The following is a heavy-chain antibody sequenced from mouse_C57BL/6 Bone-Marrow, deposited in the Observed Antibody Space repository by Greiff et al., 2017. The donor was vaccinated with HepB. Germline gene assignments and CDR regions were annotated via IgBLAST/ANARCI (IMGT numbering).Heavy chain of an antibody. CDR2: IHPNSGST. CDR1: GYTFTSYW. V-gene: IGHV1-64*01. J-gene: IGHJ4*01. D-gene: IGHD1-2*01. CDR3: ARSAAPYAMDY. Sequence: VQLQQPGAELVKPGASVKLSRKASGYTFTSYWMHWVKQRPGQGLEWIGMIHPNSGSTNYNEKFKSKATLTVDKSSSTAYMQLSSLTSEDSAVYYCARSAAPYAMDYWGQGTSVTVSS.